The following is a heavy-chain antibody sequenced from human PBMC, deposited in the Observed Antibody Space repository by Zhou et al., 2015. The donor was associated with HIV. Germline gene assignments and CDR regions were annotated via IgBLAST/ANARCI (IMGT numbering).Heavy chain of an antibody. CDR2: IIPIFGTA. D-gene: IGHD5-12*01. J-gene: IGHJ6*02. Sequence: QVQLVQSGAEVKKPGSSVKVSCKASGGTFSSYAISWVRQAPGQGLEWMGGIIPIFGTANYAQKFQGRVTITADESTSTAYMELSSLRSEDTAVYYCARLDSGYDESEDYYYYGMDVWGQGTTVTVSS. CDR3: ARLDSGYDESEDYYYYGMDV. V-gene: IGHV1-69*01. CDR1: GGTFSSYA.